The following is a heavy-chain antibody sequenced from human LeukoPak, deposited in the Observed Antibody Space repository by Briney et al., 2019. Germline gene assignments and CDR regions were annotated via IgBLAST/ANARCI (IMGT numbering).Heavy chain of an antibody. CDR3: ARGPGYSSSWYLGYYYYYGMDV. J-gene: IGHJ6*02. D-gene: IGHD6-13*01. V-gene: IGHV1-2*02. CDR2: INPNSGGT. CDR1: GYTFTGYY. Sequence: EASVKVSFKASGYTFTGYYMHWVRQAPGQGLEWMGWINPNSGGTNYAQKFQGRVTMTRDTSISTAYMELSRLRSDDTAVYYCARGPGYSSSWYLGYYYYYGMDVWGQGTTVTVSS.